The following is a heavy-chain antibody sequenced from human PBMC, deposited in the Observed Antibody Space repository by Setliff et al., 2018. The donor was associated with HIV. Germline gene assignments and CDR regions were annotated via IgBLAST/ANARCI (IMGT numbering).Heavy chain of an antibody. Sequence: SETLSLTCAVYGGSFSGYYWSWIRQPPGKGLEWIGEINHSGSTNYNPSLKSRVTISVDTSMDQFSLKLNSVTAADTAVYYCAAASSWDPLLDYWGQGTLVTVSS. V-gene: IGHV4-34*01. D-gene: IGHD6-13*01. J-gene: IGHJ4*02. CDR3: AAASSWDPLLDY. CDR1: GGSFSGYY. CDR2: INHSGST.